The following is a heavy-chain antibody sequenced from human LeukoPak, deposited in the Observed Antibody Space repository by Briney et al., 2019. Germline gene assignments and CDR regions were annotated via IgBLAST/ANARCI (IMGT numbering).Heavy chain of an antibody. CDR1: GFTFSSYG. Sequence: GRSLRLSCAASGFTFSSYGMHWVRQAPGKGLEWVAVMYYDGISKYYADSVKGRFTISRDNSNNTLYLQMNSLRVEDTAVYYCARDYYCSGGSCLYFDYWGHGTLVTVSS. CDR2: MYYDGISK. CDR3: ARDYYCSGGSCLYFDY. V-gene: IGHV3-33*01. D-gene: IGHD2-15*01. J-gene: IGHJ4*01.